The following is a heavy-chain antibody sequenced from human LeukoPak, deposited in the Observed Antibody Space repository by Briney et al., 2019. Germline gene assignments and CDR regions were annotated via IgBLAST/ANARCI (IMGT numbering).Heavy chain of an antibody. CDR2: INSDGSST. J-gene: IGHJ6*03. CDR1: GFTFSSYW. Sequence: GGSLRLSCAASGFTFSSYWMHWVRQAPGKGLVWVSRINSDGSSTSYADSVKGRFTISRDNAKNSLYLQMNSLRAEDTAVYYCAGGAAARPFSWNRKPYMDVWGKGTTVTVSS. D-gene: IGHD6-6*01. CDR3: AGGAAARPFSWNRKPYMDV. V-gene: IGHV3-74*01.